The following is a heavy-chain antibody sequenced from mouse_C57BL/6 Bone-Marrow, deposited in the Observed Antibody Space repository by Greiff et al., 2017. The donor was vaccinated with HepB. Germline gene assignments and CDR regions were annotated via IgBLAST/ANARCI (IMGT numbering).Heavy chain of an antibody. Sequence: EVQGVESGGGLVKPGGSLKLSCAASGFTFSDYGMHWVRQAPEKGLEWVAYISSGSSTIYYADTVKGRFTISRDNAKNTLFLQMTSLRSEDTAMYYCARPNYYGSSWWYFDYWGQGTTLTVSS. J-gene: IGHJ2*01. V-gene: IGHV5-17*01. CDR2: ISSGSSTI. D-gene: IGHD1-1*01. CDR3: ARPNYYGSSWWYFDY. CDR1: GFTFSDYG.